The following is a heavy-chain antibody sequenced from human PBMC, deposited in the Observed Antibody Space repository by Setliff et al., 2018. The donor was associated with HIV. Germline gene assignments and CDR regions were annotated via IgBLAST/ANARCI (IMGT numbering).Heavy chain of an antibody. V-gene: IGHV3-7*01. Sequence: GVLSLSCAASGFTFSSYWMSWVRQAPGKGLEWVANIKQDGSEKYYVDSVKGRFTISRDNAKNSLYLQMNSLRAEDTAVYYCARASEDSSGWYGNYYYYMDVWGKGTTVTVSS. D-gene: IGHD6-19*01. CDR3: ARASEDSSGWYGNYYYYMDV. CDR1: GFTFSSYW. CDR2: IKQDGSEK. J-gene: IGHJ6*03.